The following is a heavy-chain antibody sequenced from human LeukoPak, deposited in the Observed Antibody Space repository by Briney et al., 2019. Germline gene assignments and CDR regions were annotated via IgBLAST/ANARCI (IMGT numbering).Heavy chain of an antibody. D-gene: IGHD5-24*01. J-gene: IGHJ4*02. CDR1: GFMFSSNW. V-gene: IGHV3-7*03. Sequence: GGSLRLSCAASGFMFSSNWMSWVRLAPGKGLEWAANIKEDGTETYYVDPVKGRFTISRDNAKNSLYLQMNSLRVEDTAVYYCAKEGRSLQTYWGQGTLVTVSS. CDR3: AKEGRSLQTY. CDR2: IKEDGTET.